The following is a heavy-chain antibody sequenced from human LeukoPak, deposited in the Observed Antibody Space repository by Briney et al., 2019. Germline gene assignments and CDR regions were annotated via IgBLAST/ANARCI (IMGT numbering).Heavy chain of an antibody. CDR1: GFTFSSYS. Sequence: KTGGSLRLSCAASGFTFSSYSMNWVRQAPGKGLEWVSSISSSSSYIYYADSVKGRFTISRDNAKNSLYLQMNSLRAEDTAVYYCARGSYCSGGSCFDYRGQGTLVTVSS. J-gene: IGHJ4*02. CDR2: ISSSSSYI. D-gene: IGHD2-15*01. V-gene: IGHV3-21*01. CDR3: ARGSYCSGGSCFDY.